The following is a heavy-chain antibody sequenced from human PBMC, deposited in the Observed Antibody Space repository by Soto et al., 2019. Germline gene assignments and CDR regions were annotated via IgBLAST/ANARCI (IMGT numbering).Heavy chain of an antibody. V-gene: IGHV3-30*18. J-gene: IGHJ6*02. CDR3: AKGGPIAVAGTYYYYGMDV. Sequence: QVQLVESGGGVVQPGRSLRLSCAASGFTFSSYGMHWVRQAPGKGLEWVAVISYDGSNKYYADSVKGRFTISRDNSKNTLYLQMNSLRAEDTAVYYCAKGGPIAVAGTYYYYGMDVWGQGTTVTVSS. D-gene: IGHD6-19*01. CDR2: ISYDGSNK. CDR1: GFTFSSYG.